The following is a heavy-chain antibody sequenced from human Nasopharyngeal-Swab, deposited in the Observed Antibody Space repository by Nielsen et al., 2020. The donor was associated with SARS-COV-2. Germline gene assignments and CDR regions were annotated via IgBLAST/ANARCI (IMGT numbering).Heavy chain of an antibody. Sequence: ASVKVSCKASGYSFTSYAMHWVRQAPGQRLEWMGWINAGNDNTRYSPKFQGRLTITRDTSASTAYMELSSLRSEDTAVYYCASSDPNYGDYAYYWGQGTLVTVSP. V-gene: IGHV1-3*01. J-gene: IGHJ4*02. CDR2: INAGNDNT. CDR3: ASSDPNYGDYAYY. D-gene: IGHD4-17*01. CDR1: GYSFTSYA.